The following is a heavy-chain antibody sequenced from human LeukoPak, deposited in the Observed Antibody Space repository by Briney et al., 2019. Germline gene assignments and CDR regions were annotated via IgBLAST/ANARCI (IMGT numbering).Heavy chain of an antibody. CDR1: GYAITNNY. Sequence: ASVKVSCKASGYAITNNYMHWVRQAPGQGLEWMGVINPSGTGTSYAQKFQGRITMSRDTSTSTVYMELSSLRSEDTAFYYCATDHSMANTAWWFDPWGQGTLVTVSS. CDR3: ATDHSMANTAWWFDP. CDR2: INPSGTGT. V-gene: IGHV1-46*01. J-gene: IGHJ5*02. D-gene: IGHD5-24*01.